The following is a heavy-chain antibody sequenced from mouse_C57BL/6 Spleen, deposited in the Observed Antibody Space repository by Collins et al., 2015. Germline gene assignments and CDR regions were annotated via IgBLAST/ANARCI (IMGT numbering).Heavy chain of an antibody. V-gene: IGHV1-58*01. Sequence: EVQLQQSGAELVRPGSSVKMSCKTSGYTFTSYSINWVKQRPGQGLEWIGYIYIGNGYTEYNEKFKGKATLTSDTSSSTAYMQLSSLTSEDSAIYFCAIYYYGSRRRYFDVWGTGTTVTVSS. CDR1: GYTFTSYS. CDR2: IYIGNGYT. J-gene: IGHJ1*03. CDR3: AIYYYGSRRRYFDV. D-gene: IGHD1-1*01.